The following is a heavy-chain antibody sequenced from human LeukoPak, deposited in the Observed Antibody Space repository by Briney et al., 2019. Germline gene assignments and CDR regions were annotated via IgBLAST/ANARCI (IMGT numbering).Heavy chain of an antibody. V-gene: IGHV4-4*07. D-gene: IGHD3-10*01. Sequence: SETLSLTCTVSGVSPLNYLRSWLRPPAGGGLEWIGHIHNSGTTHYAHTLKNRVTITLDTSKSQFSLQLNSVTAADSAVYYCARAEGSGSGAYTLDYWGQGILVTVS. CDR3: ARAEGSGSGAYTLDY. CDR2: IHNSGTT. CDR1: GVSPLNYL. J-gene: IGHJ4*02.